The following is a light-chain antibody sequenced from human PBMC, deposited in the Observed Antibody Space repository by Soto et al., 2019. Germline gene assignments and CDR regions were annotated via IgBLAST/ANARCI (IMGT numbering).Light chain of an antibody. Sequence: IQLTQSPSSLSASVGDRVTITCRASQGISSYLAWYQQKPGKAPKLLIYAASTLQSGVPSRLSGSGSGTDFTLTISSLQPEDFATYYCRQLNSYPLTFGGGSKVDIK. CDR3: RQLNSYPLT. J-gene: IGKJ4*01. V-gene: IGKV1-9*01. CDR1: QGISSY. CDR2: AAS.